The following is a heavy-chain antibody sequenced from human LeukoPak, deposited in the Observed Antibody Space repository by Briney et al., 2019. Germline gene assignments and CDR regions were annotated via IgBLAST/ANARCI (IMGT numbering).Heavy chain of an antibody. CDR1: GGSISSGDYY. D-gene: IGHD1-26*01. V-gene: IGHV4-30-4*01. CDR3: ARGLAGATTGYFDY. CDR2: IYYSGST. J-gene: IGHJ4*02. Sequence: SQTLSLTCTVSGGSISSGDYYWSWIRQPPGKGLEWIGYIYYSGSTYYNPSLRSRVTISVDTSKNQFSLKLSSVTAADTAVYYCARGLAGATTGYFDYWGQGTLVTVSS.